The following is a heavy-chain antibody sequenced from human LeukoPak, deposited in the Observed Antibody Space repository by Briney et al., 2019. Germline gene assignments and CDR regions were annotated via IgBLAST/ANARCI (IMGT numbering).Heavy chain of an antibody. CDR1: GGSISSYY. D-gene: IGHD3-10*01. Sequence: SETLSLTCTVSGGSISSYYWSWIRQPAGRGLEWIGRIYTSGSTNYNPSLKSRVTISVDTSKNQFSLKLSSVTAADTAVYYCARGTWDNTSGSYSLRYYYMDVWGKGTTVTISS. CDR3: ARGTWDNTSGSYSLRYYYMDV. J-gene: IGHJ6*03. V-gene: IGHV4-4*07. CDR2: IYTSGST.